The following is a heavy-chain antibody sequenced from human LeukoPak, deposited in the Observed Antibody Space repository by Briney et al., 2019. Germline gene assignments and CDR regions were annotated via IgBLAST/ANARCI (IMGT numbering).Heavy chain of an antibody. CDR2: INPNSGGT. Sequence: EASVKVSCKASGYTFTGYYMHWVRQAPGQGLEWMRWINPNSGGTNYAQKFQGRVTMTRDTSISTAYMELSRLRSDDTAVYYCVRGYYSETVYYYYMDVWGKGTTVTVSS. V-gene: IGHV1-2*02. CDR1: GYTFTGYY. CDR3: VRGYYSETVYYYYMDV. J-gene: IGHJ6*03. D-gene: IGHD3-22*01.